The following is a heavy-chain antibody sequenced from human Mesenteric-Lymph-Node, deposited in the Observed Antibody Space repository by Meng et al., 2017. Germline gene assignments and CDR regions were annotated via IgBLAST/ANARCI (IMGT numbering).Heavy chain of an antibody. CDR2: INWNGGST. V-gene: IGHV3-20*04. Sequence: GGPLRLSCAASGFTFDDYGMSWVRQAPGKGLEWVSGINWNGGSTGYADSVKGRFTISRDNAKNSLYLQMNSLRAEDTALYYCARESTAAGKRKSYYYYGMDVWGQGTTVTVSS. D-gene: IGHD6-13*01. CDR1: GFTFDDYG. J-gene: IGHJ6*02. CDR3: ARESTAAGKRKSYYYYGMDV.